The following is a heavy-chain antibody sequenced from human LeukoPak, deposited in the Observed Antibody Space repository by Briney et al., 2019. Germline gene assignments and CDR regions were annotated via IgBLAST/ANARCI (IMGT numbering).Heavy chain of an antibody. D-gene: IGHD3-10*01. Sequence: SETLSLTCTVSGGSISSGDYYWSWIRQPPGKGLEWIGYIYYSGSTYYNPSLKSRVTMSVDTSKNQFSLKLSSVTAADTAVYYCARDQTYSGSGIYTYFDYWGQGILVTVSS. CDR2: IYYSGST. J-gene: IGHJ4*02. CDR3: ARDQTYSGSGIYTYFDY. V-gene: IGHV4-30-4*01. CDR1: GGSISSGDYY.